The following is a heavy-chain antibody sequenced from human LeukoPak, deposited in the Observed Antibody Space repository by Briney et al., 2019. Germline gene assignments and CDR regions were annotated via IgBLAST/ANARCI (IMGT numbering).Heavy chain of an antibody. V-gene: IGHV1-18*01. J-gene: IGHJ3*02. CDR3: ARDRKAYYDFWSGDDAFDI. D-gene: IGHD3-3*01. CDR1: GYTFTSYG. CDR2: ISAYNGNK. Sequence: ASVKVSCKASGYTFTSYGISWVRQAPGQGLEWMGWISAYNGNKNYAQKLQGRVTMTTDTSTSTAYMELRSLRSDDTAVYYCARDRKAYYDFWSGDDAFDIWGQGTMVTVSS.